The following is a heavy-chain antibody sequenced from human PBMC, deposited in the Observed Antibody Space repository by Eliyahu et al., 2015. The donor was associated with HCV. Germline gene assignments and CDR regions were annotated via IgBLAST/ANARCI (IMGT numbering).Heavy chain of an antibody. J-gene: IGHJ4*02. Sequence: EVQLLESGGAFVQPGGSLRLSCVASGFTFSTYAMSWVRQAPGKGLEWVSTVSGSGVTGGGESTYYAESVKGRFTISRDNSKNTLYLRMNSLTAADTALYYCAQHSHVWSFFNTWGQGTLVTV. D-gene: IGHD3-3*02. CDR1: GFTFSTYA. CDR3: AQHSHVWSFFNT. CDR2: VSGSGVTGGGEST. V-gene: IGHV3-23*01.